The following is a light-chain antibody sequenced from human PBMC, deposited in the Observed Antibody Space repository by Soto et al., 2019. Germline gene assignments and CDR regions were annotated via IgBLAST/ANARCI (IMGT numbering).Light chain of an antibody. Sequence: EIVLTQSPGTLSLSPGERATLSCRASQSVSSSYLAWYQRKPGQAPRLLIYGASSRATGIPDRFSGSGSGTDFNITISRLEPADFAVYYCQQYGSSPWTFGQGTKVEIK. CDR2: GAS. J-gene: IGKJ1*01. V-gene: IGKV3-20*01. CDR3: QQYGSSPWT. CDR1: QSVSSSY.